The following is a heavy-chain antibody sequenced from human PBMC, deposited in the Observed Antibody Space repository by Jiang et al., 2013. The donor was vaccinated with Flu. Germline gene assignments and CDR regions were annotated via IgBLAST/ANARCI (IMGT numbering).Heavy chain of an antibody. V-gene: IGHV1-69*17. CDR3: ARVSGRPGWFDS. CDR1: GGTLSNFG. D-gene: IGHD5/OR15-5a*01. Sequence: SGAEVKKPGSSVKVSCQASGGTLSNFGISWVRQAPGQGLEWMGGIIPMFGVTKYAKVFEDRATIIADKSTSTAYMELSSLRSEDTAVYFCARVSGRPGWFDSWDQGTLVIVSS. CDR2: IIPMFGVT. J-gene: IGHJ5*01.